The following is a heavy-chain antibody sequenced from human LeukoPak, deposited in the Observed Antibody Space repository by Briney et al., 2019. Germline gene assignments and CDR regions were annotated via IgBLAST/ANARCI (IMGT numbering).Heavy chain of an antibody. J-gene: IGHJ3*02. D-gene: IGHD3-16*02. Sequence: SETLSLTCTVSGYSISTGSYWGWIRQPPGKGLEWIGSIYHNGNTYYNPSLKSRVTISVDTSKNQFSLGLTSVTAADTAMYYCARVPPYRAFDIWGQGTMITVSS. CDR2: IYHNGNT. CDR3: ARVPPYRAFDI. CDR1: GYSISTGSY. V-gene: IGHV4-38-2*02.